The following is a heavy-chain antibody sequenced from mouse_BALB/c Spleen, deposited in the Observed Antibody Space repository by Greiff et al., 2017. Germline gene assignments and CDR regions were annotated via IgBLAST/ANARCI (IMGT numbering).Heavy chain of an antibody. CDR2: ISYDGSN. CDR1: GYSITSGYY. Sequence: EVKVEESGPGLVKPSQSLSLTCSVTGYSITSGYYWNWIRQFPGNKLEWMGYISYDGSNNYNPSLKNRISITRDTSKNQFFLKLNSVTTEDTATYYCARGSSYPYAMDYWGQGTSVTVSS. CDR3: ARGSSYPYAMDY. V-gene: IGHV3-6*02. J-gene: IGHJ4*01. D-gene: IGHD1-1*01.